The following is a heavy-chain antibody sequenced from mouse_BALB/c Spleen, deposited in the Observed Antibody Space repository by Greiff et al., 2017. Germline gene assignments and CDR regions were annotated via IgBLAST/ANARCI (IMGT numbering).Heavy chain of an antibody. D-gene: IGHD2-14*01. CDR1: GYTFTDYY. Sequence: VQLQQSGAELARPGASVKLSCKASGYTFTDYYINWVKQRTGQGLEWIGEIYPGSGNTYYNEKFKGKATLTADKSSSTAYMQLSSLTSEDSAVYFCARYGFPYWGQGTLVTVSA. V-gene: IGHV1-77*01. CDR3: ARYGFPY. CDR2: IYPGSGNT. J-gene: IGHJ3*01.